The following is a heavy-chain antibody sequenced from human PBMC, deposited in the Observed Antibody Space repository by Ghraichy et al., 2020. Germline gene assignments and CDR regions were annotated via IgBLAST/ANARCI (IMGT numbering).Heavy chain of an antibody. CDR3: ARDRQQLVRSAFDI. V-gene: IGHV3-48*02. J-gene: IGHJ3*02. CDR1: GFTFSSYN. D-gene: IGHD6-13*01. Sequence: GESLNISCAASGFTFSSYNVNWVRQAPGKGLEWVSYISISSSTIYYADSVKGRFTISRDNAKNSLYLQMNSLRDEDTAVYWCARDRQQLVRSAFDIWGQGTMVTVSS. CDR2: ISISSSTI.